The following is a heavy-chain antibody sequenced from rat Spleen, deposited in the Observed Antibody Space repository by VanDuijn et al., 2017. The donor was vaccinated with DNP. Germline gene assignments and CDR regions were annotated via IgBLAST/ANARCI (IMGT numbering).Heavy chain of an antibody. J-gene: IGHJ1*01. CDR1: GFSLTSYT. V-gene: IGHV2-6*01. D-gene: IGHD5-1*01. Sequence: QVQLKESGPGMVQPSQTLSLTCTVSGFSLTSYTVSWVRQPPGKGLEWIAAISNSGITYYNSALKSRLSISRDTSTNQVFLKMHSLQTDDTGTYFCASGAGTLGYFDFWGPGTMVTVSS. CDR2: ISNSGIT. CDR3: ASGAGTLGYFDF.